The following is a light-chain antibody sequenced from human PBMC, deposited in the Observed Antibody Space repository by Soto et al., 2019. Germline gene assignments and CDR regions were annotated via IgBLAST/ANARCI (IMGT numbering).Light chain of an antibody. Sequence: QTVVTQEPSFSVSPGGTVTLTRGLSSGSVSTSYYPSWYQQTPGQAPRTLIYSTNTRSSGVPDRFSGSILGNKAALTITGAQADDESDYYCVLYIGSGLYVFGTGTKVTVL. J-gene: IGLJ1*01. V-gene: IGLV8-61*01. CDR3: VLYIGSGLYV. CDR2: STN. CDR1: SGSVSTSYY.